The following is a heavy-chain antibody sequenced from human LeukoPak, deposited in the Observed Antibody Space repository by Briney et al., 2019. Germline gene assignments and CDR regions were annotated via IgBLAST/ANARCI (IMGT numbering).Heavy chain of an antibody. Sequence: KPSQTLSLTCTVSGGSISSGSHYWSWIRQPAGKGLEWIGRIYTSGSTNYNPSLKSRVTISVDTSKNQFSLKLSSVTAADTAVYYCARRGEDHGDYGGAFDIWGQGTMVTVSS. CDR2: IYTSGST. V-gene: IGHV4-61*02. CDR1: GGSISSGSHY. J-gene: IGHJ3*02. D-gene: IGHD4-17*01. CDR3: ARRGEDHGDYGGAFDI.